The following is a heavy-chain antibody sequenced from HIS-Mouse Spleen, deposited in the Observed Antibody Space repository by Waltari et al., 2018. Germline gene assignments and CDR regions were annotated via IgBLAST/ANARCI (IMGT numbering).Heavy chain of an antibody. J-gene: IGHJ2*01. V-gene: IGHV4-34*01. D-gene: IGHD7-27*01. CDR1: GGSFSGYY. CDR2: IYSSGSN. CDR3: ARSRTGGWYFDL. Sequence: QVQLQQWGAGLLKPSETLSLTCAVYGGSFSGYYWSWIGQPPGKGLEWIGSIYSSGSNYSNPSLKSRVTISVDTSKNQFSLKLSSVTAADTAVYYCARSRTGGWYFDLWGRGTLVTVSS.